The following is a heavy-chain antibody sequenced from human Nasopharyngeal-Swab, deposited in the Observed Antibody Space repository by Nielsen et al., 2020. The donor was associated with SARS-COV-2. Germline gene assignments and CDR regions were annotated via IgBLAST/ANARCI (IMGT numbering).Heavy chain of an antibody. Sequence: RGSLRLSCASSGSTFGVYGLSWVRQDPGKGLQWVSGINRNGGSSGYADSVKGRFTISRDNARNSLYLQMNSLRAEDTALYYCARGFNNGPFDNWGQGTLVTVSS. J-gene: IGHJ4*02. V-gene: IGHV3-20*04. D-gene: IGHD1/OR15-1a*01. CDR2: INRNGGSS. CDR1: GSTFGVYG. CDR3: ARGFNNGPFDN.